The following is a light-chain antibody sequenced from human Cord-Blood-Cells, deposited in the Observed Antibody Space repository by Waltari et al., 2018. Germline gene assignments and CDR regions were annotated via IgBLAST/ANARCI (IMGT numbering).Light chain of an antibody. J-gene: IGKJ5*01. CDR3: QQRSNWPIT. V-gene: IGKV3-11*01. CDR2: DAS. CDR1: QSVSSY. Sequence: EIVLTQSPATLSLSPGARATLSCSASQSVSSYLAGYQQKPGQAPRLLIYDASNRATGIPARFSGSGSGTDFTLTISSLEPEDFAVYYCQQRSNWPITFGQGTRLEIK.